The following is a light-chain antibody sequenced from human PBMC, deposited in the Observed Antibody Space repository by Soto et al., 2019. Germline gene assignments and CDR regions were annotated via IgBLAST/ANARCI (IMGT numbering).Light chain of an antibody. V-gene: IGKV3-11*01. CDR1: QSMSSY. CDR3: QQLSNWPPIT. Sequence: EIVLTQSPATLSLSPEERATLSCRASQSMSSYLAWYQQKPGQAPRRLIYDASNRATDIPARFSGSGSGTDFTLTISSLEPEDCAVYYCQQLSNWPPITFGQGTRLEIK. J-gene: IGKJ5*01. CDR2: DAS.